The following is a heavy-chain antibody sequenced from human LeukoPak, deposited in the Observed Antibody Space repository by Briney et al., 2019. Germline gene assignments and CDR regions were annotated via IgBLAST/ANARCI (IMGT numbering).Heavy chain of an antibody. J-gene: IGHJ4*02. CDR1: GGSFSGYY. CDR3: ARGDSSGYYDY. D-gene: IGHD3-22*01. V-gene: IGHV4-34*01. CDR2: INHSGST. Sequence: SETLSLTCAVYGGSFSGYYWSWIRQPPGKGLEWIGEINHSGSTNYNPSLKSRVTISVDTSKNQFSLKLSSVTAADTAVYYCARGDSSGYYDYWGQGTLVTVSS.